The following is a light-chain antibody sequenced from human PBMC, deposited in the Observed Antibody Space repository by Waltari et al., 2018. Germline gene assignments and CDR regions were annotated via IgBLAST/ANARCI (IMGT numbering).Light chain of an antibody. CDR1: QSISKY. CDR3: QKYGSLPET. J-gene: IGKJ1*01. Sequence: SCRASQSISKYLAWYQQKPGQAPRLLIYDASIRATGSPDSFSGSGYVTDVHLTISRLEPEDYAVYYCQKYGSLPETFGRGTKGEIK. CDR2: DAS. V-gene: IGKV3-20*01.